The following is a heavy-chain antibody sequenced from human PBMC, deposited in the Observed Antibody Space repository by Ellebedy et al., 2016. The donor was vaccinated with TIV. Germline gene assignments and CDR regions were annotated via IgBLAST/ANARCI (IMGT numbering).Heavy chain of an antibody. CDR1: GGTFSSDA. CDR2: IIPTFETA. V-gene: IGHV1-69*13. J-gene: IGHJ6*02. Sequence: AASVKVSCKASGGTFSSDAISWVRQVPGQGLEWMGVIIPTFETANCAQKFQGRVTITADESTSTVYVEVSSLRSEDTAVYYCAREGDYHYGMDVWGQGTTVTVSS. CDR3: AREGDYHYGMDV.